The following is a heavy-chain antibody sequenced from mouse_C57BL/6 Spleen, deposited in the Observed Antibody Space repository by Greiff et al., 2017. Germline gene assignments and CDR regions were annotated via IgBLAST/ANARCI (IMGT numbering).Heavy chain of an antibody. CDR2: ISDGGSYT. J-gene: IGHJ3*01. D-gene: IGHD2-4*01. V-gene: IGHV5-4*01. Sequence: EVQVVESGGGLVKPGGSLKLSCAASGFTFSSYAMSWVRQTPEKRLEWVATISDGGSYTYYPDNVKGRFTISRDNAKNNRYLQLSHLKSEDTAMYYCARGSPNDYDRAGFAYWGQGTLVTVSA. CDR3: ARGSPNDYDRAGFAY. CDR1: GFTFSSYA.